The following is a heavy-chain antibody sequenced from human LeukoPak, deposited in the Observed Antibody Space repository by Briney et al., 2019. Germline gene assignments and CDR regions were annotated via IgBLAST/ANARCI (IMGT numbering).Heavy chain of an antibody. J-gene: IGHJ4*02. D-gene: IGHD6-13*01. CDR2: ISSYNGNT. Sequence: GASVKVSCKASGYTFTSYGISWVRQAPGQGLEWMGWISSYNGNTNYAQKLQGRVTMTTDTSTSAAYMELRSLRSDDTAVYYCARSRPRSSWSNYFDSWGQGTLVTVSS. CDR1: GYTFTSYG. V-gene: IGHV1-18*01. CDR3: ARSRPRSSWSNYFDS.